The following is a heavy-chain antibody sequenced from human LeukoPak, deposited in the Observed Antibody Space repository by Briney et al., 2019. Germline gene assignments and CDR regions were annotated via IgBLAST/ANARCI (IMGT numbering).Heavy chain of an antibody. D-gene: IGHD4-17*01. CDR3: AGSTVTTYQDAFDI. CDR2: IYSSGST. CDR1: GGSISSYY. V-gene: IGHV4-4*07. Sequence: SETLSLTCTVSGGSISSYYWSWIRQPAGKGLEWIGRIYSSGSTNYNPSLKSRVTMSVDTSKNQFSLKLSSVTAADTAVYYCAGSTVTTYQDAFDISGQGTMVTVSS. J-gene: IGHJ3*02.